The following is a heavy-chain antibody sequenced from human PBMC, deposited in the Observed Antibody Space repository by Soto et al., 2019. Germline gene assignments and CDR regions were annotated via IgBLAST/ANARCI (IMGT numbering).Heavy chain of an antibody. J-gene: IGHJ6*02. V-gene: IGHV1-69*01. D-gene: IGHD3-10*02. CDR2: FMPMFGTS. CDR1: GGKFSIYA. CDR3: ARDMWGEKPPMCFYSMDV. Sequence: QVQLAQSGAEVREPGSSVKVSCTASGGKFSIYAISWVRQAPGQGLELMGGFMPMFGTSNYEQKFKGRVTITAVEFTLTDYMELSILSSLVTAIYYWARDMWGEKPPMCFYSMDVWGQETTVSFSS.